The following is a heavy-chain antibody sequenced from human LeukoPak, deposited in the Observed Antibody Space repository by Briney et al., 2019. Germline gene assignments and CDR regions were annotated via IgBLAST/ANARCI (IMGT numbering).Heavy chain of an antibody. CDR1: GFAVSNNY. D-gene: IGHD3-22*01. J-gene: IGHJ1*01. V-gene: IGHV3-53*04. Sequence: GSLRLSCAASGFAVSNNYMSWVRQAPGKGLEWVSIIYGGGSTYYADSVNGRFTISRHNSKNTLFLQMNSLRTEDTAVYYCARAYDSSGYWPEYFHHWGQGTLVTVSS. CDR3: ARAYDSSGYWPEYFHH. CDR2: IYGGGST.